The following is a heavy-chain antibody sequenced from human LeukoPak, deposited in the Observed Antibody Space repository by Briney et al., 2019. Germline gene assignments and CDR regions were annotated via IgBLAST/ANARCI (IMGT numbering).Heavy chain of an antibody. CDR3: AKDAQRGFDYSNSLEY. CDR1: GLTFSHYG. CDR2: IWSDGSNK. Sequence: GGSLRLSCIASGLTFSHYGFHWVRQAPGKGLEWVAVIWSDGSNKYYGDSVKGRFIIYRDDSQNTVYLQMNSLRAEDTAVYYCAKDAQRGFDYSNSLEYWGQGSLVTVSS. D-gene: IGHD4-11*01. J-gene: IGHJ4*02. V-gene: IGHV3-33*06.